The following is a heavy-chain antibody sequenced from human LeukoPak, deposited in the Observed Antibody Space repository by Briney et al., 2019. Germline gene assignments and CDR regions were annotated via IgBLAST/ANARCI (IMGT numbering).Heavy chain of an antibody. CDR2: ISGSGGST. J-gene: IGHJ4*02. V-gene: IGHV3-23*01. CDR3: AKAKANTYYYDSSGYPYYFDY. Sequence: PGGSLRLSCAASGFTFSSYAMSWVRQAPGKGLEWVSAISGSGGSTYYADSVKGRFTISRDNSKNTLYLQMNSLRAEDTAVYYCAKAKANTYYYDSSGYPYYFDYWGQGTLVTVSS. D-gene: IGHD3-22*01. CDR1: GFTFSSYA.